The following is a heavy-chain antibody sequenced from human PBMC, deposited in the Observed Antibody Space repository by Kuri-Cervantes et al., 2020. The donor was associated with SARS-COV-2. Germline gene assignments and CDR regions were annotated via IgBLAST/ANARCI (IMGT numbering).Heavy chain of an antibody. CDR3: ARGFSAVVVAHWYFDL. V-gene: IGHV4-34*01. D-gene: IGHD3-22*01. Sequence: GSLRLSCAVYGGSFSGYYWSWIRQPPGKGLEWIGEINHSGSTNYNPSIKSRVTISVDTSKNPFSLKLSSVTAADTAVYYCARGFSAVVVAHWYFDLWGRGTLVTVSS. J-gene: IGHJ2*01. CDR2: INHSGST. CDR1: GGSFSGYY.